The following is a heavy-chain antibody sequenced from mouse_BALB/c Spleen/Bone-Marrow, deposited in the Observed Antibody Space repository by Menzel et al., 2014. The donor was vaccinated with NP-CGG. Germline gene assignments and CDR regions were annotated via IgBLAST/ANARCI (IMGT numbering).Heavy chain of an antibody. CDR2: ISSAGST. CDR3: VRWTTYPLMDY. D-gene: IGHD5-5*01. Sequence: DVMLVESGGDLVKPGGFLKLSCAASGFTFSNYAMSWVRQTPEKRLKWVASISSAGSTYYPDSVRGRFTISRDSARNILYLQMSSLRSEDSAMYYCVRWTTYPLMDYWGQGTSVTVSS. V-gene: IGHV5-6-5*01. J-gene: IGHJ4*01. CDR1: GFTFSNYA.